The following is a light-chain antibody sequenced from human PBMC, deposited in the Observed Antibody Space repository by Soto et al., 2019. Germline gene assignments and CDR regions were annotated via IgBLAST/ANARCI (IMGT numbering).Light chain of an antibody. CDR1: SSDIGGYNY. Sequence: QSALTQPASVSGSPGQSITISCTGTSSDIGGYNYVSWYQQLPGKVPKLIIYDVSNRHSGVSDRFSGSKSGNAASLTISGLHAEDEADYYCSSYTSTSTLYVFGTGTKVTVL. CDR2: DVS. CDR3: SSYTSTSTLYV. J-gene: IGLJ1*01. V-gene: IGLV2-14*03.